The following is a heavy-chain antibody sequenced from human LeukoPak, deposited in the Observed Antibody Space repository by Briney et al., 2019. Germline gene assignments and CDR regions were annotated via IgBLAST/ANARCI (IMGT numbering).Heavy chain of an antibody. CDR1: GFSFSNHW. CDR2: RKQDVSER. Sequence: GGSLRLSCAASGFSFSNHWMSWVRDSPGKGLEWVANRKQDVSERYYVDSVKGRFTISRDNAKNSLYLQMISWRAEDTAMYYCATTGYSYGYYIDHWGPGTLGNGSS. V-gene: IGHV3-7*01. CDR3: ATTGYSYGYYIDH. D-gene: IGHD5-18*01. J-gene: IGHJ5*02.